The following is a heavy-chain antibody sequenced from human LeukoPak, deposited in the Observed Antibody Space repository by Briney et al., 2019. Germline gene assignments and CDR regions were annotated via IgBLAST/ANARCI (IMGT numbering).Heavy chain of an antibody. Sequence: SVKVSCKASGGTFSSYAISWVRQAPGQGLEWMGGIIPIFGTANYAQKFQGRVTITADESTSTAYMELSSLRSEDTAAYYCARVSIAARLNYYYGMDVWGQGTTVTVSS. J-gene: IGHJ6*02. CDR2: IIPIFGTA. V-gene: IGHV1-69*13. D-gene: IGHD6-6*01. CDR3: ARVSIAARLNYYYGMDV. CDR1: GGTFSSYA.